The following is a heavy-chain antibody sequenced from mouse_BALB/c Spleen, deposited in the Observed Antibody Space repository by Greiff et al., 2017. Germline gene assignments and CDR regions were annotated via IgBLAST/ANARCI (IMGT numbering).Heavy chain of an antibody. Sequence: EVQLQQSGPELMKPGASVKISCKASGYSFTSYYMHWVKQSHGKSLEWIGYIDPFNGGTSYNQKFKGKATLTVDKSSSTAYMHLSSLTSEDSAVYYCARSGGSENFDYWGQGTTLTVSS. CDR3: ARSGGSENFDY. D-gene: IGHD2-2*01. CDR2: IDPFNGGT. V-gene: IGHV1S135*01. J-gene: IGHJ2*01. CDR1: GYSFTSYY.